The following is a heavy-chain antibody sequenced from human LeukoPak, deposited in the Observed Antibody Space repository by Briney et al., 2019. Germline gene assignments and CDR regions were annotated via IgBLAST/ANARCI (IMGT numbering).Heavy chain of an antibody. CDR1: GFTFSNYW. V-gene: IGHV3-74*01. CDR3: SAATGTHDF. J-gene: IGHJ4*02. D-gene: IGHD6-13*01. Sequence: GGSLRLSCAASGFTFSNYWMHWVRQAPGKGLVWVSRINSDGSIANYADSVKGRFTISRDNAKNTLFLQMSSLRADDTAVYYCSAATGTHDFWGQGTLVTVSS. CDR2: INSDGSIA.